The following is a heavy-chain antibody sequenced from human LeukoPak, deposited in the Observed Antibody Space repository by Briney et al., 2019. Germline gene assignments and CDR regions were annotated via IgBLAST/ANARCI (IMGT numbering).Heavy chain of an antibody. D-gene: IGHD3-22*01. J-gene: IGHJ4*02. CDR1: GFTLSSYS. CDR2: ISSSSSYI. V-gene: IGHV3-21*01. Sequence: GGSLRLSCAASGFTLSSYSMNWVRQAPGKGLEWVSSISSSSSYIYYADSVKGRFTISRDNAKNSPYLQMNSLRAEDTAVYYCARGVLVYYYDSSGYSSWGQGTLVTVSS. CDR3: ARGVLVYYYDSSGYSS.